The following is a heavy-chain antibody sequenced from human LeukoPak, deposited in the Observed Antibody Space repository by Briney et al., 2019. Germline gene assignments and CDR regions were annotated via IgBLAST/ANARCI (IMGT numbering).Heavy chain of an antibody. D-gene: IGHD6-19*01. CDR2: IYASGNT. CDR3: ARDPPVAGTS. V-gene: IGHV4-61*08. J-gene: IGHJ4*02. CDR1: GGSISSGGYY. Sequence: PSQTLSLTCTVSGGSISSGGYYWTWIRQPPGKGLEWIGYIYASGNTNYNPSLKSRVTISVDTSKNQFSLKLSSVTAADTAVYYCARDPPVAGTSWGQGTLVTVSS.